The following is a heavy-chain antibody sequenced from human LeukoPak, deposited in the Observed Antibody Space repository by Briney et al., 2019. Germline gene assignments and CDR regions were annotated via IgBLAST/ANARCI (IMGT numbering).Heavy chain of an antibody. J-gene: IGHJ4*02. V-gene: IGHV4-30-4*01. D-gene: IGHD1-26*01. CDR3: ARGVYSGSYYLDY. CDR1: GGSISSGDYY. Sequence: SQTLSLTCTVSGGSISSGDYYWSWIRQPPGKGLEWIGYIYYSGSTYYNPSLKSRVTISVDTSKNQFSLKLSSVTAADTGVYYCARGVYSGSYYLDYWGQGTLVTVSS. CDR2: IYYSGST.